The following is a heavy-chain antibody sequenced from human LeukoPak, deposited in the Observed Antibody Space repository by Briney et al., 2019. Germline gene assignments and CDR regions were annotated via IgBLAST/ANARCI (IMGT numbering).Heavy chain of an antibody. CDR2: IYHSGST. V-gene: IGHV4-38-2*01. Sequence: PSETLSLTCAVSGYSISSGYYWGWIRQPPGQGLGWIGIIYHSGSTYYNPSLKSRVTISVDTSKNQFSLKLSSVTAADTAVYYCARTRQWLEYYFDYWGQGTLVTVSS. CDR3: ARTRQWLEYYFDY. CDR1: GYSISSGYY. D-gene: IGHD6-19*01. J-gene: IGHJ4*02.